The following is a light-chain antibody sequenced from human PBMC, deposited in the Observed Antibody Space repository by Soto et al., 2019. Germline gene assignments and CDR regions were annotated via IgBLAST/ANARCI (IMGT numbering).Light chain of an antibody. CDR2: DDS. V-gene: IGLV3-21*02. CDR3: QVWDSSSDHPYV. J-gene: IGLJ1*01. CDR1: XXGSKS. Sequence: SYELTXPPSVSVAPGQTAXXXXGXXXXGSKSVHWYQQKPGQAPVLVVYDDSDRPSGIPERFSGSNSGNTATLTISRVEAGDEADYYCQVWDSSSDHPYVFGTGTKLTVL.